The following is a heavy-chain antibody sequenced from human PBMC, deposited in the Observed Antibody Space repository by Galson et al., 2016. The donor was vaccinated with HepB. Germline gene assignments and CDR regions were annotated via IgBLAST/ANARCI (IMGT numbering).Heavy chain of an antibody. CDR1: GGTFSSYA. Sequence: SVKVSCKASGGTFSSYAISWVRQAPGQGLEWMGGIIPIFGTANYAQKFQGRVPITADESKSTAYMELSSRRSEDTAVYYCARSRDVVVVVAATPFPYYGVDVWGQGTTVTVSS. CDR3: ARSRDVVVVVAATPFPYYGVDV. V-gene: IGHV1-69*13. CDR2: IIPIFGTA. D-gene: IGHD2-15*01. J-gene: IGHJ6*02.